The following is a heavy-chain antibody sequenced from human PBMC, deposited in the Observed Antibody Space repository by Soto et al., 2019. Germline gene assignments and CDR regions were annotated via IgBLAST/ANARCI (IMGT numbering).Heavy chain of an antibody. CDR2: ISGSGGRT. CDR3: AKDERYDSSDFDY. J-gene: IGHJ4*02. V-gene: IGHV3-23*01. D-gene: IGHD3-22*01. CDR1: GFTFSSYA. Sequence: EVQLLESGGGLVQPGGSLRLSCAASGFTFSSYAMSWVRQAPGKGLEWVSSISGSGGRTYSADSAKGRFTISRDNSKNTLYPQQNSLRAEDSAVYYCAKDERYDSSDFDYWGQGTLVTVSS.